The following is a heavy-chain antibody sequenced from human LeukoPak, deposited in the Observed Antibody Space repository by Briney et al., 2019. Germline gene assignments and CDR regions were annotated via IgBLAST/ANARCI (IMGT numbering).Heavy chain of an antibody. CDR3: AKAFDGWTTVTSFDS. CDR2: ISFDGSNK. Sequence: PGRSLRLSCAASGFTFSTYAMHWVRQAPPKGLEWVAVISFDGSNKYYADSVKGRFTISRDNSKNTLYLQMNSLRAEDTAVYYCAKAFDGWTTVTSFDSWGQGMLLTVSP. CDR1: GFTFSTYA. V-gene: IGHV3-30*04. D-gene: IGHD4-17*01. J-gene: IGHJ4*02.